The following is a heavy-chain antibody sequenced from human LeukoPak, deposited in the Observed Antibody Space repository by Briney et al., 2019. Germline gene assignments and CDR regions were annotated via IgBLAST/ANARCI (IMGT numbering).Heavy chain of an antibody. CDR2: IYYSGST. V-gene: IGHV4-28*03. CDR1: GYSISSSNW. CDR3: ARGLGVAGDAFDI. Sequence: SDTLSLTCAVSGYSISSSNWWGWIRQPPGKGLEWIGYIYYSGSTYYNPSLKSRVTMSVDTSKNQFSLKLGSVTAVDTAVYYCARGLGVAGDAFDIWGQGTMVTVSS. J-gene: IGHJ3*02. D-gene: IGHD3-3*01.